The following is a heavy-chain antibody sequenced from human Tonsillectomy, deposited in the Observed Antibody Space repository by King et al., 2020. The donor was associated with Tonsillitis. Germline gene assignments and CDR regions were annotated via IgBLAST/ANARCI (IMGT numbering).Heavy chain of an antibody. V-gene: IGHV4-59*01. CDR2: IYYSGST. Sequence: VQLQESGPGLVKPSETLSLTCTVSGGSISSYYWSWIRQPPGKGLEWIGYIYYSGSTNYNPSLKSRVTISVDTSKNQFSLKLSSGTAADTAVYYCAREGGYSSSWYITDAFDIWGQGTMVTVSS. CDR3: AREGGYSSSWYITDAFDI. J-gene: IGHJ3*02. CDR1: GGSISSYY. D-gene: IGHD6-13*01.